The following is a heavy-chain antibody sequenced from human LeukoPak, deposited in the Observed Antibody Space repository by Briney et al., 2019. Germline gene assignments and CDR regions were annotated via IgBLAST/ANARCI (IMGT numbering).Heavy chain of an antibody. Sequence: PSEALSLTCTVSGGSISSGSYYWSWVRQPAGQGLEYIGRMYTSGSTNYSPSLKSRVTISVDTSKNQFSLKLSSVTAAGTAVYYCARSRGATDAFDIWGQGTMVTVSS. CDR1: GGSISSGSYY. D-gene: IGHD1-26*01. CDR2: MYTSGST. CDR3: ARSRGATDAFDI. J-gene: IGHJ3*02. V-gene: IGHV4-61*02.